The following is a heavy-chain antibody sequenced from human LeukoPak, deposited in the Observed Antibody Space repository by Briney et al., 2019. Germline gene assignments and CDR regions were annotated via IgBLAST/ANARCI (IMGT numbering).Heavy chain of an antibody. D-gene: IGHD1-26*01. Sequence: PSKTLSLTCAVSGGSISSPNWWTWVRQPPGKGLEWIGEIYHSGRTNSNPSLESRVIMSVDKSKNQFSLKLTSVTAADTAVYYCARVGHNWFDPWGQGTLVTVSS. J-gene: IGHJ5*02. V-gene: IGHV4-4*02. CDR2: IYHSGRT. CDR1: GGSISSPNW. CDR3: ARVGHNWFDP.